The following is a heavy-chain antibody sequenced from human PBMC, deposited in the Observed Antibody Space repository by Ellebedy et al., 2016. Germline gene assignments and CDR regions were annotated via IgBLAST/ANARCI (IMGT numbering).Heavy chain of an antibody. J-gene: IGHJ4*02. CDR2: ISWNSGSI. CDR1: GFTFDDYA. CDR3: AKARSYDFWSGWDY. V-gene: IGHV3-9*01. D-gene: IGHD3-3*01. Sequence: SLKISXAASGFTFDDYAMHWVRQAPGKGLEWVSGISWNSGSIGYADSVKGRFTISRDNAKNSLYLQMNSLRAEDTALYYCAKARSYDFWSGWDYWGQGTLVTVSS.